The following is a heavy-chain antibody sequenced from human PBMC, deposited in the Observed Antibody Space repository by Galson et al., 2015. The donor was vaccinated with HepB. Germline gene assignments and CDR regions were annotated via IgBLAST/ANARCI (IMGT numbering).Heavy chain of an antibody. CDR1: GFTFSSYW. Sequence: SLRLSCAASGFTFSSYWMSWVRQAPGKGLEWVAAMSYDGFSKYYADSVKGRAIISRDKSKNSVDLQMESLRPEDTAVYYCAREGGTSGYCGYFDTWGQGTLVTVSS. CDR3: AREGGTSGYCGYFDT. D-gene: IGHD3-22*01. CDR2: MSYDGFSK. J-gene: IGHJ4*02. V-gene: IGHV3-30*03.